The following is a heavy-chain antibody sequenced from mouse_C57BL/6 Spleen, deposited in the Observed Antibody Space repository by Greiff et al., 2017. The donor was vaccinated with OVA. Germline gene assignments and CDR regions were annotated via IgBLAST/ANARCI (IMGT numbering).Heavy chain of an antibody. CDR2: ISSGGSYT. Sequence: EVMLVESGGDLVKPGGSLKLSCAASGFTFSSYGMSWVRQTPDKRLEWVATISSGGSYTYYPDSVKGRFTISRDNAKNTLYLQMSSLKSEDTAMYYCAVGYAYFDYWGQGTTRTVSS. D-gene: IGHD2-10*02. CDR1: GFTFSSYG. CDR3: AVGYAYFDY. V-gene: IGHV5-6*01. J-gene: IGHJ2*01.